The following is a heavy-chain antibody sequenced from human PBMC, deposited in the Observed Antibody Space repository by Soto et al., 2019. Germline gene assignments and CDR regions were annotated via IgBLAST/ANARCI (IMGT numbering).Heavy chain of an antibody. Sequence: GGSRRRSCAASRFTFSSYVMHWGRQAPGKGLEWVAVISYDGSNKYYADSVNGRFTISRDNSKNTLYLQMNSLRAVDTAVYYCAKDRAPGDYDTLDCWGQGTLVTVSS. CDR2: ISYDGSNK. J-gene: IGHJ4*02. CDR3: AKDRAPGDYDTLDC. CDR1: RFTFSSYV. D-gene: IGHD4-17*01. V-gene: IGHV3-30*18.